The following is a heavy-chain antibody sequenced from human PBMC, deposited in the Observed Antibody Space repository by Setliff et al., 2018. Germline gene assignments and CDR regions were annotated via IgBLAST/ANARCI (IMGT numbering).Heavy chain of an antibody. V-gene: IGHV3-7*01. Sequence: GGSLRLSCAASGFTFSNSWMSWVRQAPGKGLEWVANIKQDGSEKYYVDSVKGRFTISRDNAKNSLYLQMSSLRAEDTAVYYCARFGRDDIGIWGQGTMVTVSS. CDR2: IKQDGSEK. J-gene: IGHJ3*02. D-gene: IGHD5-12*01. CDR1: GFTFSNSW. CDR3: ARFGRDDIGI.